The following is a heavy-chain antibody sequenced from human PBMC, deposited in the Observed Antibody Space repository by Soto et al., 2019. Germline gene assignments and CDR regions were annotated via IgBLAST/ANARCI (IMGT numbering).Heavy chain of an antibody. J-gene: IGHJ4*02. CDR2: ISAYNGNT. Sequence: QVQLVQSGAEVKKPGASVKVSCKASGYTFTSYGISWVRQAPGQGLEWMGWISAYNGNTNYAQKLQGRVTMTTATXTXTGYMELRSLRSDDTAVYYCARAGSSIVGAPGDFDYWGQGTLVTVSS. CDR1: GYTFTSYG. V-gene: IGHV1-18*01. CDR3: ARAGSSIVGAPGDFDY. D-gene: IGHD1-26*01.